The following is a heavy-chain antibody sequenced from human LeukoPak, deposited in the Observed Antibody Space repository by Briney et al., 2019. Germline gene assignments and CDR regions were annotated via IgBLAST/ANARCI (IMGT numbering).Heavy chain of an antibody. D-gene: IGHD2-21*02. CDR2: IYYSGST. J-gene: IGHJ3*02. CDR1: GGSISSYY. Sequence: PSETLSLTCTVSGGSISSYYWSWIRRPPGKGLEWIGYIYYSGSTNYNPSLKRRVTMSVDTSKNQFSLKLSSVTAADTAVYYCARESVEAYCGGDCYSGAFDIWGQGTMVTVSS. CDR3: ARESVEAYCGGDCYSGAFDI. V-gene: IGHV4-59*12.